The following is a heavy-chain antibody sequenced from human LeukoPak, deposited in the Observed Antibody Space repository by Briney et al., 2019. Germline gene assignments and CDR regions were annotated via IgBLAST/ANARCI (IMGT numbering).Heavy chain of an antibody. J-gene: IGHJ4*02. CDR1: GFTFSSYG. CDR2: IRYDGSNK. CDR3: AKRLPLRGYSYDVGVHYFDY. D-gene: IGHD5-18*01. Sequence: GGSLRLSCAASGFTFSSYGMHWVRQAPGKGLEWVAFIRYDGSNKYYADSVKGRFTISRDNSKNTLYLQMNSLRAEDTAVYYCAKRLPLRGYSYDVGVHYFDYWGQGTLVTVSS. V-gene: IGHV3-30*02.